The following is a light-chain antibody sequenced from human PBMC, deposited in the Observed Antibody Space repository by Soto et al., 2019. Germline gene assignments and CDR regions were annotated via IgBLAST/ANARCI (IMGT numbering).Light chain of an antibody. CDR2: DAS. Sequence: DIQMTQSPSTLSASVGVTVTITCRASQNINTWLAWYQQKPGKAPKFLIYDASSLDRGVPSRFSGDGSGTEFTLTISSLQPDDVGIYYCQHYRRHSDLTFGGGTRIEIK. V-gene: IGKV1-5*01. CDR1: QNINTW. CDR3: QHYRRHSDLT. J-gene: IGKJ4*01.